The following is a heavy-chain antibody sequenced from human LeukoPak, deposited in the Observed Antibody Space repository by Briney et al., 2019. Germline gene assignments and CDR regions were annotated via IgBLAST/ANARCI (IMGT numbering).Heavy chain of an antibody. D-gene: IGHD2-2*01. V-gene: IGHV3-9*01. CDR3: AKDISVGIVAEPVAMVSLLDV. J-gene: IGHJ3*01. CDR2: ITWNSHSI. CDR1: GFTFDDYD. Sequence: GGSLRLSCAASGFTFDDYDMHWVRQAPGKGLEWVSGITWNSHSIAYADSVKGRFTISRDNAKNSLYLQMNSLRAEDTALYYCAKDISVGIVAEPVAMVSLLDVWGQGTMVTVSS.